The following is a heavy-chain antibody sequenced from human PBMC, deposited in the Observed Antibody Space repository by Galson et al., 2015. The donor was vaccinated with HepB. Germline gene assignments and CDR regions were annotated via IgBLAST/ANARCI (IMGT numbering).Heavy chain of an antibody. J-gene: IGHJ5*02. D-gene: IGHD4-17*01. V-gene: IGHV6-1*01. CDR2: TYYRSKWYN. CDR1: GDSVSSNSAA. Sequence: CAISGDSVSSNSAAWNWIRQSPSRGLEWLGRTYYRSKWYNDYAVSVRSRITINPDTSKNQFSLQLNSVTPEDTAVYYCARAYTDYGDYTPRGWFDPWGQGTLVTVSS. CDR3: ARAYTDYGDYTPRGWFDP.